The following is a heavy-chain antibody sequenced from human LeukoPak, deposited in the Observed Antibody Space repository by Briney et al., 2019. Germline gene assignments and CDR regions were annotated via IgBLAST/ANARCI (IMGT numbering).Heavy chain of an antibody. CDR3: AKDYFFGHCSSTSCYYELGY. CDR1: GFTFSSDA. J-gene: IGHJ4*02. V-gene: IGHV3-23*01. CDR2: ISGSGGST. Sequence: GGSLRLSCAASGFTFSSDAMRWVRQAPGKGLEWVSAISGSGGSTYYADSVKGRFTISRDNSKNTLYLQINSLRAEDTAVYYCAKDYFFGHCSSTSCYYELGYWGPGTLVTVSS. D-gene: IGHD2-2*01.